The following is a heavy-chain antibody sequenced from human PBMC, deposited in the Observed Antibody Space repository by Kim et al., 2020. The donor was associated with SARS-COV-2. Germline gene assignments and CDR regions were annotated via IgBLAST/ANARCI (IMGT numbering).Heavy chain of an antibody. CDR3: ARDHYYDSSGGDY. Sequence: YADSVKGRFTISRDNSKNTLYLQMNSLRAEDTAVYYCARDHYYDSSGGDYWGQGTLVTVSS. D-gene: IGHD3-22*01. V-gene: IGHV3-33*01. J-gene: IGHJ4*02.